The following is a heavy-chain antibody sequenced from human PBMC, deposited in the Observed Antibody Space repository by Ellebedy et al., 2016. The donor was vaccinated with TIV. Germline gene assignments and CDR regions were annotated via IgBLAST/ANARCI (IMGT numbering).Heavy chain of an antibody. CDR3: ARGGYGRDY. CDR2: IYSGGST. J-gene: IGHJ4*02. CDR1: GFTVSSNY. D-gene: IGHD3-10*01. Sequence: GESLKISCAASGFTVSSNYMSWVRQAPGKGLEWVSVIYSGGSTYYADSVKGRFTISRDNSKNTLYLQMNSLRAEDTAVYYCARGGYGRDYWGQGTLVTVSS. V-gene: IGHV3-66*01.